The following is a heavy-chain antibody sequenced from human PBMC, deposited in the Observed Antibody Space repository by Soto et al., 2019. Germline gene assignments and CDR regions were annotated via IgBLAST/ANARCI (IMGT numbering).Heavy chain of an antibody. D-gene: IGHD1-1*01. Sequence: GGSLRLSCAASGFTFNYYWMHWVRQAPGQGLVWVSHIHSDGSTTTYADSVKGRFTISRDNAKNSLYLQMNSLRAEDTAVYYCARAVGMDVWGQGTTVTVSS. V-gene: IGHV3-74*01. J-gene: IGHJ6*02. CDR2: IHSDGSTT. CDR1: GFTFNYYW. CDR3: ARAVGMDV.